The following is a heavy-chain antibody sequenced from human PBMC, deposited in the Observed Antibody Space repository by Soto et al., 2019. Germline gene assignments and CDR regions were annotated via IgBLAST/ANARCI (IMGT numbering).Heavy chain of an antibody. V-gene: IGHV4-61*08. CDR3: SRGGHYYECMI. J-gene: IGHJ4*02. CDR1: GGSVSSGAYY. D-gene: IGHD3-16*01. CDR2: ISFTGDT. Sequence: QVQLQESGPGPVKPSETLSLTCTVFGGSVSSGAYYWTWIRQAPGKRLEWIGYISFTGDTTYNPSLRSRVAIAVDMSKNQFSLRLRSATAADTALYYCSRGGHYYECMIWGQGTLVTVSP.